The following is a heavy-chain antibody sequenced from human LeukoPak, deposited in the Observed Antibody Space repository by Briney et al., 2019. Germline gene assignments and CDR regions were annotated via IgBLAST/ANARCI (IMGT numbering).Heavy chain of an antibody. J-gene: IGHJ3*02. V-gene: IGHV3-21*01. D-gene: IGHD6-19*01. Sequence: PGGSLRLSCAASGFTVNNKYMTWVRQAPGKGLEWVSSISSSSSNIYYADSVKGRFTISRDNSKNTLYLQMNSLRAEDTAVYYCAKAFARWSVAPRDAFDIWGQGTMVTVSS. CDR1: GFTVNNKY. CDR3: AKAFARWSVAPRDAFDI. CDR2: ISSSSSNI.